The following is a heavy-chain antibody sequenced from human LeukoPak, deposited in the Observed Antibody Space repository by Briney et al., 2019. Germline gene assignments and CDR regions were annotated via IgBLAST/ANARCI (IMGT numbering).Heavy chain of an antibody. CDR1: GFTFSSYA. CDR2: ISGDGGSK. Sequence: GGSLRLSCAASGFTFSSYAMSWVRQAPGKGLEWVAAISGDGGSKYYADSVKGRFTISRDNAKNTLYLQMNSLRAEDTAVYYCAKDRSGYEGGGFDYWGQGTLVTVSS. J-gene: IGHJ4*02. CDR3: AKDRSGYEGGGFDY. V-gene: IGHV3-23*01. D-gene: IGHD5-12*01.